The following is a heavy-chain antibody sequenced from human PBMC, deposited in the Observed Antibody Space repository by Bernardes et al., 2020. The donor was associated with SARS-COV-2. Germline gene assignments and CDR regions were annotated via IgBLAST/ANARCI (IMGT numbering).Heavy chain of an antibody. Sequence: SEPLSLTCTVSGGSISSYYWSWIRQPPGKGLEWIGYIYSTGSTTYNPSLESRVTISVDTSKNQFSLMLSSVTAADTAVYYCARVVGGYYVYFDYWGQGTLVTVSS. J-gene: IGHJ4*02. CDR3: ARVVGGYYVYFDY. CDR1: GGSISSYY. V-gene: IGHV4-59*01. D-gene: IGHD3-22*01. CDR2: IYSTGST.